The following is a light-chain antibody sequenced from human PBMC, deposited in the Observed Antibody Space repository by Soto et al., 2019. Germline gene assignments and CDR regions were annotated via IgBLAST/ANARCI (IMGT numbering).Light chain of an antibody. CDR1: SSNIGSNT. CDR2: SNN. J-gene: IGLJ2*01. Sequence: QPVLTQLPSASGTPGQRVTISCSGSSSNIGSNTVNWYQQLPGTAPKLLIYSNNQRPSGVPDRFSGSKSGTSASLAISGLQSEDEADYYCAAWDDSLNGPNVVFGGGTKLTVL. CDR3: AAWDDSLNGPNVV. V-gene: IGLV1-44*01.